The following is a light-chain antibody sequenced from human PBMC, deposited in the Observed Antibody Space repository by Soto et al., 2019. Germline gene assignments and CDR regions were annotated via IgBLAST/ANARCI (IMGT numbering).Light chain of an antibody. V-gene: IGLV1-44*01. CDR1: WSNIEINS. CDR2: NNN. Sequence: QSALTQPPSASGTPGQRVTISCSGSWSNIEINSVNWYQQLPGTTPKLLIYNNNQRPSGVPDRFSVSKSGASASLAISGLQPEDEADYYCATWDDSLNGQVFGGGTKLTVL. J-gene: IGLJ3*02. CDR3: ATWDDSLNGQV.